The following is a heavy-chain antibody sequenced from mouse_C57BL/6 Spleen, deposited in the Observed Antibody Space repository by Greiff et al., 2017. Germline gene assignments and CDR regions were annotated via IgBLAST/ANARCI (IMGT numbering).Heavy chain of an antibody. Sequence: VKVVESGPELVKPGASVKLSCKASGYAFSSSWMNWVKQRPGKGLEWIGRIYPGDGDTNYNRKFKGKATLTADKSSSTAYMQLSSLTSEDAAVYFCAIQFAYWGQGTLVTVSA. V-gene: IGHV1-82*01. CDR2: IYPGDGDT. J-gene: IGHJ3*01. CDR1: GYAFSSSW. CDR3: AIQFAY.